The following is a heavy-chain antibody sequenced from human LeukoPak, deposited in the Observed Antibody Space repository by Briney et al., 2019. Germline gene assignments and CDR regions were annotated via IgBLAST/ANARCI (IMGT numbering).Heavy chain of an antibody. CDR1: GFTFSSYA. V-gene: IGHV3-23*01. J-gene: IGHJ4*02. D-gene: IGHD2-2*01. CDR2: ISGSGGST. Sequence: PGGSLRLSCAASGFTFSSYAMSWVRQAPGKGLEWVSAISGSGGSTYYADSVKGRFTISRDTSKNTLYLQMNSLRAEDTAVYYCAKDRVVVVPAASDYWGQGTLVTVSS. CDR3: AKDRVVVVPAASDY.